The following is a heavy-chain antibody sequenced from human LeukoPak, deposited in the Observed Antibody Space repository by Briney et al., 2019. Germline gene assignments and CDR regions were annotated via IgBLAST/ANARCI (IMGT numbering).Heavy chain of an antibody. D-gene: IGHD3-10*01. CDR3: ASLYGSGKRWVDP. V-gene: IGHV3-72*01. CDR2: TRNKANSYTT. J-gene: IGHJ5*02. Sequence: GGSLRLSCAASGFTFSDHYMDWVRQAPGKGLEWVGRTRNKANSYTTEYAASVKGRFTISRDDSKNSLYLQMNSLKTEDTAVYYCASLYGSGKRWVDPWGQGTLITVSS. CDR1: GFTFSDHY.